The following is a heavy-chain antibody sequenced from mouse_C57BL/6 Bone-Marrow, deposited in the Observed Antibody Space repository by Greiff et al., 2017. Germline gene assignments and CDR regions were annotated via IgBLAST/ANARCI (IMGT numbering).Heavy chain of an antibody. CDR3: ARTAQATHYFDY. J-gene: IGHJ2*01. CDR1: GYAFTNYL. CDR2: INPGSGGT. D-gene: IGHD3-2*02. Sequence: LMESGAELVRPGTSVKVSCKASGYAFTNYLIEWVKQRPGQGLEWIGVINPGSGGTNYNEKFKGKATLTADKSSSTAYLQLSSLTSEDSAVYFCARTAQATHYFDYWGQGTTLTVSS. V-gene: IGHV1-54*01.